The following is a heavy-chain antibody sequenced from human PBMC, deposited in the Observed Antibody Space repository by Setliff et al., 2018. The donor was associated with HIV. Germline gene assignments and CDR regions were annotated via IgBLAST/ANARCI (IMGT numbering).Heavy chain of an antibody. CDR1: GGSISSHY. CDR2: IYYSGST. J-gene: IGHJ5*02. V-gene: IGHV4-59*11. D-gene: IGHD1-20*01. Sequence: SETLSLTCTVSGGSISSHYWSWIRQPPGKRLEWIGYIYYSGSTNYNPSLKSRVNISVDTSKNQFSLKLSSVTAADTAVYYCAGCITGTTHWFDPWGQGTLVTVSS. CDR3: AGCITGTTHWFDP.